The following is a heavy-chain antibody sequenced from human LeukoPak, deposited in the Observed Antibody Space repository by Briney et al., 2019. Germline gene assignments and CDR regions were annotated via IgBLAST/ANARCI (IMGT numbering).Heavy chain of an antibody. V-gene: IGHV6-1*01. Sequence: SQTLSLTCAISGDTVSSYRAAWNWNRQSPSRGLEWLGRTYYRSKWSNDYALSVKSRITINPDTSKNQFSLQLKFVTPEDTAVYYCARLVGDQVVYWGQGTLVTVSS. CDR3: ARLVGDQVVY. CDR2: TYYRSKWSN. J-gene: IGHJ4*02. D-gene: IGHD2-2*01. CDR1: GDTVSSYRAA.